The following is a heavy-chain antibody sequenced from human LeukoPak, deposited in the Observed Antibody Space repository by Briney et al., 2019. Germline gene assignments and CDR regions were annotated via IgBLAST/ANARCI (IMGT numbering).Heavy chain of an antibody. CDR1: GFTFSSYA. CDR3: ARLDSSGWYDFDY. D-gene: IGHD6-19*01. CDR2: ISGSGGST. Sequence: PGGSLRLSCAASGFTFSSYAMCWVRQAPGKGLEWVSAISGSGGSTYYADSVKGRFTISRDNSKNTLYLQMNSLRAEDTAVYYCARLDSSGWYDFDYWGQGTLVTVSS. J-gene: IGHJ4*02. V-gene: IGHV3-23*01.